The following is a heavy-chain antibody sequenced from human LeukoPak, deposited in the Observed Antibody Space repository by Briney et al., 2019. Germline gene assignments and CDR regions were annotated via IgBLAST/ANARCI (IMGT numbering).Heavy chain of an antibody. Sequence: SETLSLTCTVSSGSISSSNYYWSWIRQPPGKGLEWIGYIYYSGSTNYNPSLKSRVTISVDKSKNQFSLKLSSVTAADTAMYYCARDRVVRGVYDQWGQGTLVTVSS. J-gene: IGHJ4*02. CDR2: IYYSGST. V-gene: IGHV4-61*01. CDR1: SGSISSSNYY. CDR3: ARDRVVRGVYDQ. D-gene: IGHD3-10*01.